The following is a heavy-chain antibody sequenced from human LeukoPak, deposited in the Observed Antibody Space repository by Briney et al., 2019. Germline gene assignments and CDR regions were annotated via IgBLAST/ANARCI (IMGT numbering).Heavy chain of an antibody. CDR3: ARNVVASPFYFDY. CDR1: YGSISTYY. Sequence: PSETLSLTCTVSYGSISTYYWSWIRQPAGKGLEWIGRISTSGTTKYNPSLKSRVTMSVDTSENQFSLRLTSVTAADTAVYYCARNVVASPFYFDYWGQGTLVTVYS. D-gene: IGHD2-15*01. CDR2: ISTSGTT. V-gene: IGHV4-4*07. J-gene: IGHJ4*02.